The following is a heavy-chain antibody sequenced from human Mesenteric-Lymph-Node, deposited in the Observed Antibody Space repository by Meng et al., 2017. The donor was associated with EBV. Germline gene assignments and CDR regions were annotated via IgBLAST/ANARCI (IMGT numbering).Heavy chain of an antibody. V-gene: IGHV4-4*02. J-gene: IGHJ1*01. CDR3: ASHTTYSTTGYLFLQH. D-gene: IGHD3-9*01. CDR2: IFHTGST. Sequence: LPAPGPRLLNPSGSLPLTCTCSARSISSKSWCTCVRQPPGKGLEWIGEIFHTGSTNYNPSLKSRVTMSVDKSKNLFSLTLNSVITADTAVYYCASHTTYSTTGYLFLQHWGQGTLVTVSS. CDR1: ARSISSKSW.